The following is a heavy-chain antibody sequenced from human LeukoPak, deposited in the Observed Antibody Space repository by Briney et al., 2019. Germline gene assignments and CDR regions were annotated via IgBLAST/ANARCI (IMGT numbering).Heavy chain of an antibody. Sequence: GGSLRLSCAASGFTFSSYGMHWVRQAPGKGLEWVAVIWYDGSNKYYADSVKGRFTISRDSSKNTLYLQMNSLRAEDTAVYYCAKGARYRAYNWFDPWGQGTLVTVSS. J-gene: IGHJ5*02. CDR3: AKGARYRAYNWFDP. CDR1: GFTFSSYG. V-gene: IGHV3-33*06. D-gene: IGHD2-2*01. CDR2: IWYDGSNK.